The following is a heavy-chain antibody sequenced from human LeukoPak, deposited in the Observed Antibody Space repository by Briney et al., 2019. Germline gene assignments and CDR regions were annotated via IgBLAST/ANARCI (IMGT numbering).Heavy chain of an antibody. D-gene: IGHD5-18*01. Sequence: SETLSLTCAVYGGSFSTYYWNWIRQPPGKGLEWIGEINHFGGTNYNPSLKSRVTISVDTSKNQFSLKLSSVTAADTAVYYCARGSKRGYSYGPLGAFDIWGQGTMVTVSS. CDR1: GGSFSTYY. J-gene: IGHJ3*02. CDR2: INHFGGT. CDR3: ARGSKRGYSYGPLGAFDI. V-gene: IGHV4-34*01.